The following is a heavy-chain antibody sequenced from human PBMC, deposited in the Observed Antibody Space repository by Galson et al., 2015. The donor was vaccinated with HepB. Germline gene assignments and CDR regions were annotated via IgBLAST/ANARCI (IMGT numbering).Heavy chain of an antibody. CDR1: GFTFSSYA. CDR3: AKDRVDPTYCGGDCYSGFDY. J-gene: IGHJ4*02. Sequence: SLRLSCAASGFTFSSYAMSWVRQAPGKGLEWVSAISGSDGSTYYADSVKGRFTISRDNSKNTLYLQMNSLRAEDTAVYYCAKDRVDPTYCGGDCYSGFDYWGQGTLVTVSS. D-gene: IGHD2-21*02. V-gene: IGHV3-23*01. CDR2: ISGSDGST.